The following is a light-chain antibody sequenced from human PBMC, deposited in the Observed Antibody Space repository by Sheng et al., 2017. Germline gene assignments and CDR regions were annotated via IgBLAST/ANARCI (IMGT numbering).Light chain of an antibody. J-gene: IGKJ4*01. CDR3: QQYNNWPLT. CDR2: GAS. CDR1: QSVSSTY. V-gene: IGKV3-15*01. Sequence: EIVLTQSPGTLSLSPGQRATLSCRASQSVSSTYLTWYQHKPGQAPRLLIYGASTRATGIPARFSGSGSGTEFTLTITSLQSEDFAVYYCQQYNNWPLTFGGGTKVEIK.